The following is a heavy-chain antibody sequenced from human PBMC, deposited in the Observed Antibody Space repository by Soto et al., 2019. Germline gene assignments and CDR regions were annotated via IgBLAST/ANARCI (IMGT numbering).Heavy chain of an antibody. Sequence: GESLKISCAASGFTFSSYAMSWVRQAPGKGLEWVSAISGSGGSTYYADSVKGRFTISRDNSKNTLYLQMNSLRAEDTAVYYCAKDRAYGDLYVLDYWGQGTLVTVSS. J-gene: IGHJ4*02. CDR3: AKDRAYGDLYVLDY. CDR2: ISGSGGST. D-gene: IGHD4-17*01. V-gene: IGHV3-23*01. CDR1: GFTFSSYA.